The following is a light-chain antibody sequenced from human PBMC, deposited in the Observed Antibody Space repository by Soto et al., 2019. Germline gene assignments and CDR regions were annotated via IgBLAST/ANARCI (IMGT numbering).Light chain of an antibody. CDR3: HQYGSSPWT. Sequence: EIVLTQSPCTLSVSPGERATLSCRASQSVSSSYLAWSQQKPGQAPRLLIYGASSRATGIPDRFSGSGSGTDFTLTISRLEPEDFAVYFCHQYGSSPWTFGQGTKVDIK. CDR1: QSVSSSY. V-gene: IGKV3-20*01. J-gene: IGKJ1*01. CDR2: GAS.